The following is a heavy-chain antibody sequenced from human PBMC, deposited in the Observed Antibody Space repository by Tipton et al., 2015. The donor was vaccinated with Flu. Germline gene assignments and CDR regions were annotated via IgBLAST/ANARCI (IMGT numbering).Heavy chain of an antibody. CDR1: GFTVSRNF. CDR3: ARNWDYQFDP. CDR2: IYSGGDS. J-gene: IGHJ5*02. V-gene: IGHV3-53*01. D-gene: IGHD1-7*01. Sequence: SLRLSCAASGFTVSRNFMSWVRQAPGKGLEWVSLIYSGGDSYYADSVRGRFTVSRDNSKNTLYLQMNSLRAEDTAVYYCARNWDYQFDPWGQGTLVTVS.